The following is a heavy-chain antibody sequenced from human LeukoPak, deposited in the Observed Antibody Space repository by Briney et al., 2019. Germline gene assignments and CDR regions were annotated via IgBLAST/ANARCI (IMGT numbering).Heavy chain of an antibody. CDR1: GGSISSYY. J-gene: IGHJ6*02. CDR3: ARDQVDDFYGMDV. D-gene: IGHD3-3*01. CDR2: IYYSGST. V-gene: IGHV4-59*01. Sequence: PSETLSLTCTVSGGSISSYYSSWIRQPPGKGLEWIGYIYYSGSTNYNPSLKSRVTISVDTSKNQFSLKLSSVTAADTAVYYCARDQVDDFYGMDVWGQGTTVTVSS.